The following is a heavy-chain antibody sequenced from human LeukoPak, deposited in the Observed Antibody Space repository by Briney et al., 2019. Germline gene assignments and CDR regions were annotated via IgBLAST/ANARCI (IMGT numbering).Heavy chain of an antibody. V-gene: IGHV4-4*07. Sequence: SETLSLTCTVSGXSISNSYWSWIRQPAGKGLEWIGRIYTSGSTNYNPSLKSRVTMSVDTSKNQFSLRVTSVTAADTAVYYCAGGSGSIPSWGQGTLVTVSS. CDR1: GXSISNSY. D-gene: IGHD3-10*01. CDR3: AGGSGSIPS. J-gene: IGHJ4*02. CDR2: IYTSGST.